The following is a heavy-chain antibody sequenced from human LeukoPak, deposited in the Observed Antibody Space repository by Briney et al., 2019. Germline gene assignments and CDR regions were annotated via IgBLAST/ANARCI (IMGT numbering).Heavy chain of an antibody. CDR2: ISGSGNTV. Sequence: GGSLRLSCAVSGFTFSDYYMSWIRQAPGKGLEWVSYISGSGNTVYYADSVRGRFTVSRDNAENSLYLQINSLRADDTAVFYCAGGSGSYRNDYWGQGTLVTVSS. V-gene: IGHV3-11*04. CDR3: AGGSGSYRNDY. J-gene: IGHJ4*02. D-gene: IGHD1-26*01. CDR1: GFTFSDYY.